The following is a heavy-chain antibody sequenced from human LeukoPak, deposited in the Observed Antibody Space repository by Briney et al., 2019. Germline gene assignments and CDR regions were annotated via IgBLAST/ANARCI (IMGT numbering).Heavy chain of an antibody. CDR3: ARLVNDDYGDYAGWFDP. J-gene: IGHJ5*02. CDR2: MNPNGGNT. V-gene: IGHV1-8*01. Sequence: ASVKVSCKASGYTFTRYDINWVRQATGQGLEWMGWMNPNGGNTGYAQKFQGRVTMTRNTSISTAYMELSSLRSEDTAVYYCARLVNDDYGDYAGWFDPWGQGTLDTVSS. D-gene: IGHD4-17*01. CDR1: GYTFTRYD.